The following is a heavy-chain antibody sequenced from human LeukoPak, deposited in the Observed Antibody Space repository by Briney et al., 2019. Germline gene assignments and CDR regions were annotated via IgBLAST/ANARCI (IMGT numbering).Heavy chain of an antibody. D-gene: IGHD5-24*01. CDR3: ASGDGYKPRAFDI. V-gene: IGHV4-59*01. Sequence: PSETLSLTCIVSGGSITSNYWSWLRQPPGKGLEWIGYIYYSGSTNYNPSLKSRVTISVDTSKNQFSLKLSSVTAADTAVYYCASGDGYKPRAFDIWGQGTMVTVSS. CDR2: IYYSGST. CDR1: GGSITSNY. J-gene: IGHJ3*02.